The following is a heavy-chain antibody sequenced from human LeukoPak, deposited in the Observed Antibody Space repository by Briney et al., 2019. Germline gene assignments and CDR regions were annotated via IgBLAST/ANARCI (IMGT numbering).Heavy chain of an antibody. CDR3: VRRDFDY. Sequence: GESLQISCKASGYTFTNYWMGWVRQLPGKGLEYMGIIYPDDSDTRNSPSCKGQVTISADKSINTAYLQWNSLKASDTAMYYCVRRDFDYWGQGTLVTVSS. CDR1: GYTFTNYW. CDR2: IYPDDSDT. J-gene: IGHJ4*02. V-gene: IGHV5-51*01.